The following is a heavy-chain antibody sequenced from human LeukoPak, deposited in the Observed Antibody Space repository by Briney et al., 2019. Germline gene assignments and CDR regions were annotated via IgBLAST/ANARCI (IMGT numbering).Heavy chain of an antibody. D-gene: IGHD6-6*01. CDR3: ASGEHSRSSPFYYFDY. CDR2: ISAYNGNT. Sequence: EASVKVSCKASGYTFSNYGITWVRQAPGQGLEWMGWISAYNGNTNYAQRLQGRLTMTTDTSTSTAYMGLRSLRSDDTAVYYCASGEHSRSSPFYYFDYWGQGTLVTVSS. V-gene: IGHV1-18*01. J-gene: IGHJ4*02. CDR1: GYTFSNYG.